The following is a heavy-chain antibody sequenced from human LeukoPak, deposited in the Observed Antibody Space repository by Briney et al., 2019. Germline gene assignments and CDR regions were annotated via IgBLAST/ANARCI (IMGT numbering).Heavy chain of an antibody. CDR2: IYYSGST. J-gene: IGHJ6*03. Sequence: PSETLSLTCTVSGGSISSSSYYWGWIRQPPGKGLEWIGSIYYSGSTYYNPSLKSRVTISVDTSKNQFSLKLSSVTAADTAVYYCARQATYYYDSSGYYYYYYMDVWGKGTTVTISS. CDR1: GGSISSSSYY. D-gene: IGHD3-22*01. V-gene: IGHV4-39*01. CDR3: ARQATYYYDSSGYYYYYYMDV.